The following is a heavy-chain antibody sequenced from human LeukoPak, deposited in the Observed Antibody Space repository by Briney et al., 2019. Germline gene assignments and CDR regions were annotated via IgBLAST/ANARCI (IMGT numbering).Heavy chain of an antibody. V-gene: IGHV4-59*01. CDR1: GCSISSYY. Sequence: KASETLSLTCTVSGCSISSYYWNWIRQPPGKGLEWIGYIYYSGSTNYNPSLKSRVTISVDTSKNQFSLKLSSVTAADTAVYYCARGGWYPESFQHWGQGALVTVSS. CDR2: IYYSGST. CDR3: ARGGWYPESFQH. D-gene: IGHD6-19*01. J-gene: IGHJ1*01.